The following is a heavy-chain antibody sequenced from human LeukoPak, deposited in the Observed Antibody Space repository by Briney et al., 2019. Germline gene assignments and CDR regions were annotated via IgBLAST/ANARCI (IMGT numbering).Heavy chain of an antibody. CDR1: GFTFSSYW. D-gene: IGHD2-2*01. CDR2: INSDGSST. J-gene: IGHJ5*02. V-gene: IGHV3-74*01. Sequence: GGSLRPSCAASGFTFSSYWMHWVRQAPGKGLVWVSRINSDGSSTSYADSVKGRFTISRDNAKNTLYLQMNRLRAEDTAVYYCARDLKEYQLLVGIDPWGQGTPVTVSS. CDR3: ARDLKEYQLLVGIDP.